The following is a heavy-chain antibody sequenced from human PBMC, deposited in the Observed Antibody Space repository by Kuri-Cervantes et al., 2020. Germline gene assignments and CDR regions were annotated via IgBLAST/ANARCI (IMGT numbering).Heavy chain of an antibody. CDR1: GFTFSSYG. Sequence: GESLKISCAASGFTFSSYGMHWVRQAPGKGLEWVAVIWYDGSNKYYADSVKGRFTISRDNSKNTLYLQMNSLRAEDTAVYYCARDRYCSGGNCYRDFDCWGQGTLVTVSS. J-gene: IGHJ4*02. CDR2: IWYDGSNK. D-gene: IGHD2-15*01. CDR3: ARDRYCSGGNCYRDFDC. V-gene: IGHV3-33*01.